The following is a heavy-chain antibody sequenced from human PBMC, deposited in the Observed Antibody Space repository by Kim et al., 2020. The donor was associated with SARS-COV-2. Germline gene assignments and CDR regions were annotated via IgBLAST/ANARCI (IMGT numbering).Heavy chain of an antibody. CDR2: IYYRGNN. CDR3: ASYYDYSGSEYFQH. D-gene: IGHD3-22*01. CDR1: GGSITTYSYS. Sequence: SETLSLTCTVSGGSITTYSYSWGWIRQPPGKGLEWIGNIYYRGNNYYNLSLKSRVTISGDTSKNQFSLSLSSVTAADTADYYCASYYDYSGSEYFQHWGQGTLVPFSS. V-gene: IGHV4-39*01. J-gene: IGHJ1*01.